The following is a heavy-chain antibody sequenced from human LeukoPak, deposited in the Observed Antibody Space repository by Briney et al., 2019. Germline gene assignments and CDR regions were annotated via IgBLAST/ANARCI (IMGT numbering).Heavy chain of an antibody. V-gene: IGHV1-8*01. CDR2: MNPNSGNT. Sequence: ASVKVSCMASGYTFTRYAINWVRHATGQGRGWMGWMNPNSGNTGYAQKFQGRVTMTRNTSISTAYMELSSLRSEDTAVYYCARYYSFSGMDVWGQGTTVTVSS. D-gene: IGHD4-11*01. CDR1: GYTFTRYA. CDR3: ARYYSFSGMDV. J-gene: IGHJ6*02.